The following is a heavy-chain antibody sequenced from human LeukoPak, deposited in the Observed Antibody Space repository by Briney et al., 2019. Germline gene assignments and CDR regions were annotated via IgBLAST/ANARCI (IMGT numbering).Heavy chain of an antibody. CDR3: ARDHYYYDSSGYYHKEYYFDY. J-gene: IGHJ4*02. D-gene: IGHD3-22*01. Sequence: SETLSLTCTVSGGSISSYYWSWIRQPAGKGLEWIGRIYTSGSTNYNPSLKSRVTMSVDTSKNQFSLKLSSVTAADTAVYYCARDHYYYDSSGYYHKEYYFDYWGQGTLVTISS. CDR1: GGSISSYY. V-gene: IGHV4-4*07. CDR2: IYTSGST.